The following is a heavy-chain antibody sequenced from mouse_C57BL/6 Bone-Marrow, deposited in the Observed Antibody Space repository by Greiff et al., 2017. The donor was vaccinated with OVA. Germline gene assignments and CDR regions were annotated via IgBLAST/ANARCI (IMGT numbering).Heavy chain of an antibody. J-gene: IGHJ3*01. D-gene: IGHD1-1*01. Sequence: QVQLQQSGPELARPWASVKISCQAFYTFSRRVHFAIRDTNYWMQWVKQRPGQGLEWIGAIYPGNGDTSYNQKFKGKATLTADKSSSTAYMQLSRVRYVESAVYYCALNYNYGSRGVAYRGEGGLVTVSA. CDR3: YVESAVYYCALNYNYGSRGVAY. CDR1: YTFSRRVH. V-gene: IGHV1-87*01. CDR2: GQGLEWIG.